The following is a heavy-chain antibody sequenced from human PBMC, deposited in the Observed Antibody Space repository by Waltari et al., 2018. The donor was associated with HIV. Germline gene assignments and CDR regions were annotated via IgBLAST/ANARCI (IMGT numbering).Heavy chain of an antibody. CDR1: GFTFSASY. V-gene: IGHV3-11*05. J-gene: IGHJ3*02. CDR3: ARVARGLRQGSFDI. D-gene: IGHD2-15*01. Sequence: QVHLVESGGDLVKPGGSLRLSCVGSGFTFSASYMTWIRQAPGKRLEGVSYIAVSSAYTNYGDSVKGRFTMSRDDAKKSLFLQINSLRPEDTAVYYCARVARGLRQGSFDIWGQGTMVTVSS. CDR2: IAVSSAYT.